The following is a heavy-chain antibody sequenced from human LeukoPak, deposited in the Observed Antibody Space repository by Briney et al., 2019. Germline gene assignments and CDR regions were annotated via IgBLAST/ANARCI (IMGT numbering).Heavy chain of an antibody. CDR1: GYTFSKYG. CDR2: ISAYNGHT. D-gene: IGHD2-2*02. V-gene: IGHV1-18*01. CDR3: ARAVRDCSGDNCYTWVDP. J-gene: IGHJ5*02. Sequence: ASVKVSCKASGYTFSKYGISWVRQAPGQGLEWMGWISAYNGHTNSAQKFQGRVTMTRDTSISTAYMDLIRLTSDDTAVYYCARAVRDCSGDNCYTWVDPWGQGTLVTVSS.